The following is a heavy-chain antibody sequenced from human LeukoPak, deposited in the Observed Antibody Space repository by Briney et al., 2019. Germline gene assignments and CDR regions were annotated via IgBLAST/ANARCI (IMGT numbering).Heavy chain of an antibody. D-gene: IGHD6-19*01. V-gene: IGHV4-34*01. CDR2: INHSGST. CDR3: ARGGLAVAGTPLRY. J-gene: IGHJ4*02. CDR1: GGSFSGYY. Sequence: SETLSLTCAVYGGSFSGYYWSWIRQPPGKGLEWIGEINHSGSTNYNPSFKSRVTISVDTSKNQFSLKLSSVTAADTAVYYCARGGLAVAGTPLRYWGQGTLVTVSS.